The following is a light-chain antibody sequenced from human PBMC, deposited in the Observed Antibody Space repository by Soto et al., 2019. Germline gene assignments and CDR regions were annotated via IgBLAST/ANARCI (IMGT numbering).Light chain of an antibody. CDR2: GAS. Sequence: EIVLTQSPGTLSLSPGERATLSCRASQSVSSSYLAWYQQKPGQAPRLLIYGASSRATGIPAGFSGSVSGTDFTLTISRLEPEDVAVYDGQQYGSSRTCGQGTKVEIK. CDR3: QQYGSSRT. CDR1: QSVSSSY. J-gene: IGKJ1*01. V-gene: IGKV3-20*01.